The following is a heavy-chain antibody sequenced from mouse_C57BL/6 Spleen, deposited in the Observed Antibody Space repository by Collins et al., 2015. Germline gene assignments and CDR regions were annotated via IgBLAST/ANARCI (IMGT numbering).Heavy chain of an antibody. CDR3: AREGVTIYYAMDY. Sequence: KASGYAFTNYLIEWVKQRPGQGLEWIGVINPGSGGTNYNEKFKGKATLTADKSSSTAYMQLSSLTSDDSAVYFCAREGVTIYYAMDYWGQGTSVTVSS. D-gene: IGHD2-12*01. CDR2: INPGSGGT. V-gene: IGHV1-54*01. J-gene: IGHJ4*01. CDR1: GYAFTNYL.